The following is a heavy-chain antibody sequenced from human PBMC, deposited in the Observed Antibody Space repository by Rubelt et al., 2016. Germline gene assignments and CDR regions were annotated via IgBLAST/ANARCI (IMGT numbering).Heavy chain of an antibody. V-gene: IGHV1-18*01. CDR2: ISAYNGNT. Sequence: QVQLVQSGAEVKKPGASVKVSCKASGYTFTSYGISWVRQAPGQGLEWMGWISAYNGNTNYAQKLQGRVTMTPEPSTSTAYMELRSLRSDDTAVYYCARVMITFGGVIEVGWFDPWGQGTLVTVSS. J-gene: IGHJ5*02. D-gene: IGHD3-16*02. CDR3: ARVMITFGGVIEVGWFDP. CDR1: GYTFTSYG.